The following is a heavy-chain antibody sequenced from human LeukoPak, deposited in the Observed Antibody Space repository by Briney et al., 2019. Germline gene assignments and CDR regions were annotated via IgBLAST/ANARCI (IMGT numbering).Heavy chain of an antibody. Sequence: SQTLSLTCTVSGGSISSGDYYWSWNRQPPGKGLEWIGYIYYSGSTYYNPSLKSRVTISVDTSKNQFSLKLSSVTAADTAVYYCARDFTDYYGMDVWGQGTTVTVSS. V-gene: IGHV4-30-4*01. CDR2: IYYSGST. J-gene: IGHJ6*02. CDR3: ARDFTDYYGMDV. CDR1: GGSISSGDYY.